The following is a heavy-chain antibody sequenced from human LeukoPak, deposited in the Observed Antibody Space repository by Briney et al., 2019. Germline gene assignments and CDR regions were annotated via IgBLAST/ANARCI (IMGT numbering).Heavy chain of an antibody. CDR2: ISSSGSTI. CDR1: GFTFSDYY. Sequence: GGSLRLSCAASGFTFSDYYMSWIRQAPGKGREGVSYISSSGSTIYYADSVKGRFTISRDNDKNSLYLQMNSLRAQDPAVYYCARPRFGELLFLDYWGQGALVTVSS. J-gene: IGHJ4*02. D-gene: IGHD3-10*01. CDR3: ARPRFGELLFLDY. V-gene: IGHV3-11*01.